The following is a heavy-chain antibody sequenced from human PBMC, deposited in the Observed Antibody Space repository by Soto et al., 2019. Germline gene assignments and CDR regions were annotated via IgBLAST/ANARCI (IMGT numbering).Heavy chain of an antibody. D-gene: IGHD1-26*01. CDR3: ASHLVGASDSYSLDV. CDR1: GFTFSNYG. J-gene: IGHJ6*02. Sequence: PGGSLRLSCAASGFTFSNYGMHWVRQAPGKGLEWVAIIWHDGNNKYYVDSVRGGFIISRDNSKNRLYLHMNSLRAEDTAVYYCASHLVGASDSYSLDVWGQGTQVTVSS. CDR2: IWHDGNNK. V-gene: IGHV3-33*01.